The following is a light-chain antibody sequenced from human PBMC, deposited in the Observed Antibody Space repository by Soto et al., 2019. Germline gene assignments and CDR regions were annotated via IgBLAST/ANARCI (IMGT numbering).Light chain of an antibody. CDR1: QSISSN. V-gene: IGKV3-15*01. CDR3: QQYNDWPLT. J-gene: IGKJ1*01. Sequence: EIVMTQSPATLSVSPGERATLSCRASQSISSNLVWYQQKAGQAPRLLIYGASTRATGVPARFGGSGSGTDFTLTISSLQSEDFALYYCQQYNDWPLTFGQGTKVDI. CDR2: GAS.